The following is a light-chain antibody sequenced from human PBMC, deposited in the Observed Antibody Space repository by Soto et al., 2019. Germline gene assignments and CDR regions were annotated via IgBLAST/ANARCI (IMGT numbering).Light chain of an antibody. J-gene: IGLJ2*01. CDR2: EVI. V-gene: IGLV2-14*01. Sequence: QSALTQPASVSGSPGQSITISCTGTSSDVGGYSWVSWYRQYPGKAPKLIIFEVIHRSSGVSNRFSGSKSGNTASLTISGLQTEDEADYYCSSYTSSTTPVIFGGGTKVTV. CDR1: SSDVGGYSW. CDR3: SSYTSSTTPVI.